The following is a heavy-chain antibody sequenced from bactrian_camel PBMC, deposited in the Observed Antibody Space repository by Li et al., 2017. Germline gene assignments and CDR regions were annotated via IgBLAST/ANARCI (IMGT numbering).Heavy chain of an antibody. CDR2: IEHDGGA. CDR1: GHTYC. J-gene: IGHJ4*01. D-gene: IGHD2*01. Sequence: HVQLVESGGGSVKAGGSLRLSCSASGHTYCMAWFRQAPGKDRERVAGIEHDGGAVYGDWVKGRFTISQDDTKKTLYLQMDSLEPEDTGMYYCAALSRCTYYNGRVSYTSVKTWGQGTQVTVS. CDR3: AALSRCTYYNGRVSYTSVKT. V-gene: IGHV3S55*01.